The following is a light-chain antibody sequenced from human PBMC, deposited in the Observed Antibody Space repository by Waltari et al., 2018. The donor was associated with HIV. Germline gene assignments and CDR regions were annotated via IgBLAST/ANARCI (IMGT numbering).Light chain of an antibody. CDR3: GESHTIDGQVGYV. Sequence: QSALTQPPSASGPPGHSVTIYCNGTRSDIGRYDFVSWYQLHPDKAPKLILHEATKRPSGVPDRFSGSKSGNTASLTVSGLQTDDEAEYHCGESHTIDGQVGYVFGTGTKVTVL. CDR2: EAT. V-gene: IGLV2-8*01. J-gene: IGLJ1*01. CDR1: RSDIGRYDF.